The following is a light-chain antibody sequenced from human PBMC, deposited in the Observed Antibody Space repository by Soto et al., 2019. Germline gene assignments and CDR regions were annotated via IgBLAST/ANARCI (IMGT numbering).Light chain of an antibody. CDR1: SSDVGKYSY. J-gene: IGLJ3*02. CDR2: EVS. V-gene: IGLV2-14*01. CDR3: SSFTTSSTWV. Sequence: QSALTQPASVSGSPGQSIAISCTGTSSDVGKYSYVSWFQQYPGTAPKLMIYEVSNRPSGVSNRFSGSTSGNTASLPISGLQGDDEADYYCSSFTTSSTWVFGGGTKLTVL.